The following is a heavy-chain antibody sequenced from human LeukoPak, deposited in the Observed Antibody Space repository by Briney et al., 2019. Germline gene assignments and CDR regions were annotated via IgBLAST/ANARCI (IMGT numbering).Heavy chain of an antibody. Sequence: ASVKVSCKASGYTFTSYGISWVRQAPGQGLEWMGWISAYNGNTNYAQKLQGRVTMTTDTSTSTAYMELRSLRSDDTAVYYCAKEGPEYSSSSWNDYYYMDVWGKGTTVTVSS. CDR2: ISAYNGNT. CDR3: AKEGPEYSSSSWNDYYYMDV. V-gene: IGHV1-18*01. J-gene: IGHJ6*03. CDR1: GYTFTSYG. D-gene: IGHD6-6*01.